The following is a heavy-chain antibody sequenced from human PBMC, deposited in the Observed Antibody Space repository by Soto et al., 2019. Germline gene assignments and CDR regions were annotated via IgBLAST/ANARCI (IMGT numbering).Heavy chain of an antibody. CDR1: GFTFDDYA. CDR3: AKASWNSGSYFFIDAFDI. CDR2: ISWNSGSI. D-gene: IGHD1-26*01. Sequence: GGSLRLSCAASGFTFDDYAMHWVRKAPGKGLEWVSGISWNSGSIGYADSVKGRFTISRDNAKNSLYLQMNSLRAEDTALYYCAKASWNSGSYFFIDAFDIWGQGKMVTVSS. V-gene: IGHV3-9*01. J-gene: IGHJ3*02.